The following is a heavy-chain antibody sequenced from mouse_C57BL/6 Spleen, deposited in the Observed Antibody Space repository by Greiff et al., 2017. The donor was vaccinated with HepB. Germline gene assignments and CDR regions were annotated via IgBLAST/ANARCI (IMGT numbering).Heavy chain of an antibody. V-gene: IGHV5-4*01. Sequence: EVQVVESGGGLVKPGGSLKLSCAASGFTFSSYAMSWVRQTPEKRLEWVATISDGGSYTYYPDNVKGRFTISRDNAKNNLYLQMSHLKSEDTAMYYCARDKGYYSNYGDYFDYWGQGTTLTVSS. CDR3: ARDKGYYSNYGDYFDY. CDR2: ISDGGSYT. CDR1: GFTFSSYA. D-gene: IGHD2-5*01. J-gene: IGHJ2*01.